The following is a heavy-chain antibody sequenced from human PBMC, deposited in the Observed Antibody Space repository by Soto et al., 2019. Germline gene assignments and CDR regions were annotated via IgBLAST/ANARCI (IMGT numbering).Heavy chain of an antibody. J-gene: IGHJ6*02. CDR2: IYISGST. Sequence: SETLSLTCTVSGDSVSSYYWSWIRQPAGRGLEWIGRIYISGSTDYNPSLKGRVSMSVDRSKNQFSLKLTSVTAADTAVYYCVRDRSGGGCYSDYGMDVWGQGTTVTVSS. D-gene: IGHD2-15*01. CDR1: GDSVSSYY. V-gene: IGHV4-4*07. CDR3: VRDRSGGGCYSDYGMDV.